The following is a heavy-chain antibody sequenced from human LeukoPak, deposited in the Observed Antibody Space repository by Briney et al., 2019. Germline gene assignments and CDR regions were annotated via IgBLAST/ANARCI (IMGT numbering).Heavy chain of an antibody. J-gene: IGHJ4*02. CDR2: IYYSGST. D-gene: IGHD1-7*01. CDR1: GGSISSYY. CDR3: ARQTTYFDY. Sequence: SSETLPLTCTVSGGSISSYYWSWIRQPPGKGLEWIGYIYYSGSTNYNPSLKSRVTISVDTSKNQFSLKLSSVTAADTAVYYCARQTTYFDYWGQGTLVTVSS. V-gene: IGHV4-59*01.